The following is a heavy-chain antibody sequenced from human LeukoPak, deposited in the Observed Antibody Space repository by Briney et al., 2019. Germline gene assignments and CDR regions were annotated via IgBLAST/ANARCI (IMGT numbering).Heavy chain of an antibody. CDR3: ARKVAAAGSSIFYYYYYYMDV. CDR1: GFTFDDYG. D-gene: IGHD6-13*01. V-gene: IGHV3-20*04. Sequence: PGGSLRLSCAASGFTFDDYGMSWVRQAPGKGLEWVSGINWNGGSTGYADSVKGRFTISRDNAKNSLYLQMNSLRAEDTALYYCARKVAAAGSSIFYYYYYYMDVWGKGTTVTVSS. CDR2: INWNGGST. J-gene: IGHJ6*03.